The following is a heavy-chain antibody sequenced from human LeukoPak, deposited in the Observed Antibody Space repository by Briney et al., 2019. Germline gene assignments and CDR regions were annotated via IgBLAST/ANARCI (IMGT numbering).Heavy chain of an antibody. V-gene: IGHV1-18*01. Sequence: GPVKVSCKASGSSFDSFHIAWVRQAPGHGLEWMGWIAVYNGIPKYVENLQGRITMTADTSTRTAYMELRGLTSDDTAVYYCARDHSGFHLDYWGQGTLVTVSS. D-gene: IGHD3-10*01. CDR1: GSSFDSFH. CDR2: IAVYNGIP. J-gene: IGHJ4*02. CDR3: ARDHSGFHLDY.